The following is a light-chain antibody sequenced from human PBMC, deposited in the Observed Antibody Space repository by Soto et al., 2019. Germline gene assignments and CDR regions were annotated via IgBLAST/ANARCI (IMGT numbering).Light chain of an antibody. CDR3: QHYNSYSEA. CDR2: KAS. Sequence: DIQMTQSPSTQSGSVGDRVTITCRASQTISSWLAWYQQKPGKAPKLLIYKASTLKSGVPSRFSGSGSGTEFTLTISSLQPDDFATYYCQHYNSYSEAFGQGTMVDIK. CDR1: QTISSW. V-gene: IGKV1-5*03. J-gene: IGKJ1*01.